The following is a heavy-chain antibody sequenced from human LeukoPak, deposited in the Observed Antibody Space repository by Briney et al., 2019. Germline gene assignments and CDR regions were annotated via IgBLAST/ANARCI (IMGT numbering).Heavy chain of an antibody. CDR1: GFTFSSYG. D-gene: IGHD6-19*01. CDR3: AKSTFTWTVAGTQNDY. V-gene: IGHV3-30*02. J-gene: IGHJ4*02. Sequence: PGGSLRLSCEVSGFTFSSYGMHWVRQAPGKGLEWVAFIEYDASYKKEADSVKGRFTISRDKFKNTLHLQMNTLRVDDTAVYSCAKSTFTWTVAGTQNDYWGQGTLVTVSS. CDR2: IEYDASYK.